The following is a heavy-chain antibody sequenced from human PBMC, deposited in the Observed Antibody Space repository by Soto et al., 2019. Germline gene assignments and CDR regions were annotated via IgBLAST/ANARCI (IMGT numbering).Heavy chain of an antibody. CDR2: IYPGDSDT. J-gene: IGHJ3*02. CDR3: ARPDSSGYSGVAFDI. V-gene: IGHV5-51*01. D-gene: IGHD3-22*01. Sequence: PGESLKISCKGSVYSFTSYWIGWVRQMPGKGLEWPGLIYPGDSDTRYSPSFQCQVTISADKSISTAYLQWSSLKASDTAMYYCARPDSSGYSGVAFDIWGQGTMVTVSS. CDR1: VYSFTSYW.